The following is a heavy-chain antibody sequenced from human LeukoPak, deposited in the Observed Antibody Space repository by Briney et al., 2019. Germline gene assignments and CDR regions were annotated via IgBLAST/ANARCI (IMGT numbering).Heavy chain of an antibody. CDR3: ARSLRAQRPPGY. CDR1: GGSFSGYY. J-gene: IGHJ4*02. V-gene: IGHV4-34*01. Sequence: SETLSLTCAVYGGSFSGYYWSWIRQPPGKGLEWIGEINHSGSTNYNPSLKSRVTISVDTSKNQFSLKLSSVTAADTAVYYCARSLRAQRPPGYWGQGTLVTVSS. CDR2: INHSGST. D-gene: IGHD6-25*01.